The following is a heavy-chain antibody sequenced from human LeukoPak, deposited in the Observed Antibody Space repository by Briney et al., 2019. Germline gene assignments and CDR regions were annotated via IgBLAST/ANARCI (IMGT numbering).Heavy chain of an antibody. CDR3: AKGASPRITMVRGLDY. CDR1: GFTFSSYG. J-gene: IGHJ4*02. D-gene: IGHD3-10*01. Sequence: GRSLRLSCAASGFTFSSYGMHWVRQAPGKGLEWVAVISYDGSNKYYADSVKGRFTISRDNSKNTLYLQMNSLRAEDTAVYYCAKGASPRITMVRGLDYWGQGTLVTVSS. CDR2: ISYDGSNK. V-gene: IGHV3-30*18.